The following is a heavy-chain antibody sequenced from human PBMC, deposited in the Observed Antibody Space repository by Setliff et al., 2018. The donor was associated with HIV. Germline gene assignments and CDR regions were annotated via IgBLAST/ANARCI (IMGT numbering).Heavy chain of an antibody. CDR3: VRDLARVIAH. CDR1: GIMFVVDW. D-gene: IGHD2-21*01. V-gene: IGHV3-7*01. Sequence: GGSLRLSCAASGIMFVVDWMSWVRQTPGKGLEWVASVTPDGGDKYYANSIRGRFTISRDNGKNAVYLQMNSLTAEDTALYNCVRDLARVIAHWGQGTLVTVSS. J-gene: IGHJ4*02. CDR2: VTPDGGDK.